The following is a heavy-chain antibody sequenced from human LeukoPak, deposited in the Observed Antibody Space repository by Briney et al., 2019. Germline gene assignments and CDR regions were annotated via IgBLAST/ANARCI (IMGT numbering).Heavy chain of an antibody. Sequence: SETLSRTCTVSGGSISGYYWSWIRQPAGKGLECIGRIYSGGPANYNPSLKSRVTMPVDTSKNQVSLKLTSVTAADTAVYYCARDTGYFGSGGFDQWGQGTLVTISS. J-gene: IGHJ4*02. D-gene: IGHD3-10*01. CDR3: ARDTGYFGSGGFDQ. V-gene: IGHV4-4*07. CDR1: GGSISGYY. CDR2: IYSGGPA.